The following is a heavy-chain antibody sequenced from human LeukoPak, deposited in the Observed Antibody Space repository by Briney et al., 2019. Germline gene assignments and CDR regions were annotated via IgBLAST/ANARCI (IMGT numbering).Heavy chain of an antibody. V-gene: IGHV3-74*01. CDR3: VSFQAAGTWFDP. CDR2: INTDGSST. D-gene: IGHD6-13*01. CDR1: GFTFSSYW. Sequence: GGSLRLSCAASGFTFSSYWMHWVRQAPGKGLVWVSRINTDGSSTSYADSVKGRFTVSRDNAKNTLYLQMNSLRAEDTAVYYCVSFQAAGTWFDPWGQGTLVTVSS. J-gene: IGHJ5*02.